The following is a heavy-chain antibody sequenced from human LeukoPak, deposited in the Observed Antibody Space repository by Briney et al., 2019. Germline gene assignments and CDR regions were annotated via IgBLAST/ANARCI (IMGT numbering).Heavy chain of an antibody. Sequence: GGSLRLSCAASGFTFSSYSMNWVRQAPGKGLEWVSSISSGSSYIYYADSVNGRFTISRDYAKNSLYLQMTSLRAEDTAVYYCARSSSVNYDSSGYSALDYWGQGTLVTVSS. CDR2: ISSGSSYI. CDR1: GFTFSSYS. V-gene: IGHV3-21*01. CDR3: ARSSSVNYDSSGYSALDY. D-gene: IGHD3-22*01. J-gene: IGHJ4*02.